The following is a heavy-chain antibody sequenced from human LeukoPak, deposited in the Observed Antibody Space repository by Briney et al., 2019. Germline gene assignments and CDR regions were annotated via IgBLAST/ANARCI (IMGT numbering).Heavy chain of an antibody. CDR1: GGSISSSSYY. V-gene: IGHV4-39*01. CDR3: ARQIGAGRWSFDY. J-gene: IGHJ4*02. CDR2: INYSGST. Sequence: SETLSLTCTVSGGSISSSSYYWGWIRQPPGKGLEWIGSINYSGSTYYNPSLKSRVTISIDTSENQFSLKLASVTAADTAVYYCARQIGAGRWSFDYWGQRTLVTVSS. D-gene: IGHD4-23*01.